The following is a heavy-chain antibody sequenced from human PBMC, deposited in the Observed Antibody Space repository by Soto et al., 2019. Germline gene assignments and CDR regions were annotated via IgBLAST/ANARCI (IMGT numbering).Heavy chain of an antibody. CDR3: ARKDSGYVDYMGA. CDR2: IYYSGGP. D-gene: IGHD5-12*01. J-gene: IGHJ6*03. Sequence: QVQLQESGPGLVKPSQTLSLTCTVSGGSISRGGYYWSWIRQHPGKGLEWIGYIYYSGGPYYNPSIKRRVTISVDTYEDQFSLTLSSVTAADTAVYYCARKDSGYVDYMGAWGKGTTVTVSS. V-gene: IGHV4-31*03. CDR1: GGSISRGGYY.